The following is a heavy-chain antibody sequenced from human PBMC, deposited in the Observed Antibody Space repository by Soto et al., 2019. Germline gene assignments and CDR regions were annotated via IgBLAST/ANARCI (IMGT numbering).Heavy chain of an antibody. Sequence: SETLSLTCTVSGGSISSSSYYWGWIRQPPGKGLEWIGSIYYSGSTYYNPSLKSRVTISVDTSKNQFSLKLSSVTAADTAVYYCARHASRGYDFWSGYPPPDAFDIWGQGTMVTVSS. D-gene: IGHD3-3*01. V-gene: IGHV4-39*01. CDR2: IYYSGST. CDR3: ARHASRGYDFWSGYPPPDAFDI. J-gene: IGHJ3*02. CDR1: GGSISSSSYY.